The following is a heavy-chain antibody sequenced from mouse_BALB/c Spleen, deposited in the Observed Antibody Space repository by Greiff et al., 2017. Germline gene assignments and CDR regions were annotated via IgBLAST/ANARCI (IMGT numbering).Heavy chain of an antibody. CDR1: GYAFSSYW. Sequence: VQLQQSGAELVRPGSSVKISCKASGYAFSSYWMNWVKQRPGQGLEWIGHIYPGDGDTNYNGKFKGKATLTVDKSSSTAYMQLSSLTSEDSAVYFCARDPYAMDYWGQGTSVTVSS. J-gene: IGHJ4*01. CDR2: IYPGDGDT. CDR3: ARDPYAMDY. V-gene: IGHV1-80*01.